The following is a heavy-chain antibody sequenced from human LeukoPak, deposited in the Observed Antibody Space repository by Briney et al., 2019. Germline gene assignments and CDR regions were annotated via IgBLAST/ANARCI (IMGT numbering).Heavy chain of an antibody. Sequence: ASVKVSCKASGYSFTSIGITWVRQAPGQGLEWMGWISAYNGNTNYAQKLQGRVTMTTDTSTSTAYMELRSLRSDDTAVYYCARDQPYSGSYPGWWGQGTLVTVSS. CDR1: GYSFTSIG. D-gene: IGHD1-26*01. CDR2: ISAYNGNT. J-gene: IGHJ4*02. CDR3: ARDQPYSGSYPGW. V-gene: IGHV1-18*01.